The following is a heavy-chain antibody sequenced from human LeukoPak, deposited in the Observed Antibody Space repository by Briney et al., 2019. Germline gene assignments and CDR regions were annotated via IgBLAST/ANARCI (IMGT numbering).Heavy chain of an antibody. V-gene: IGHV3-30*03. J-gene: IGHJ4*02. CDR3: ATTLGSGWKFDY. CDR2: ISYDGSNK. Sequence: GRSLRLSCAASGFIFSNYGIHWVRQAPGKGLEWVAVISYDGSNKYADSVKGRFTISRDNSKNTLFLQMNSLRPDDTAVYYCATTLGSGWKFDYWGQGTLVTVSS. CDR1: GFIFSNYG. D-gene: IGHD6-19*01.